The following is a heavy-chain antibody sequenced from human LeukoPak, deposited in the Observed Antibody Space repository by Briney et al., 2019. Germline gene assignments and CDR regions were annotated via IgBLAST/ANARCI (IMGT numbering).Heavy chain of an antibody. CDR2: ISWNSGSI. Sequence: TGGSLRLSCAASGFTFDDYAMHWVRQAPGKGLEWVSGISWNSGSIGYADSVKGRFTISRDNAKNTLYLQMNSLRAEDTAVYYCARARGYYYGSGYYMDVWGKGTTVTISS. CDR3: ARARGYYYGSGYYMDV. J-gene: IGHJ6*03. D-gene: IGHD3-10*01. CDR1: GFTFDDYA. V-gene: IGHV3-9*01.